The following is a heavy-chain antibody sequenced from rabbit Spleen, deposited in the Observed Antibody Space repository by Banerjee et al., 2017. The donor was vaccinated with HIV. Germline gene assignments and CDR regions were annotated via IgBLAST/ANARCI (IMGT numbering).Heavy chain of an antibody. CDR1: GFSFSYSDY. CDR3: ARDSGSSFSSYGMDL. CDR2: IGAGISYTI. V-gene: IGHV1S40*01. D-gene: IGHD8-1*01. J-gene: IGHJ6*01. Sequence: QSLEESGGDLVKPGASLTLTCTASGFSFSYSDYMCWVRQPPGKGPEWIACIGAGISYTIYYATWAKGRFTISKTSSTTVTLQMTSLTAADTATYFCARDSGSSFSSYGMDLWGQGTLVTFS.